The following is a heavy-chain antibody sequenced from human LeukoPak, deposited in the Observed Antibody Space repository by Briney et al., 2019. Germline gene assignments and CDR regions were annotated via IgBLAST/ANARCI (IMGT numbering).Heavy chain of an antibody. CDR2: ISGSSRHK. CDR3: ARTANFAAGYYIDY. D-gene: IGHD6-13*01. Sequence: GGSLRLSCAASGFTFSSYTMNWVRQAPGKGLEWVSSISGSSRHKYYADSVKGRFTISRDNAKDSLYLQMYSLRAEDTAVYYCARTANFAAGYYIDYWGQRTLVTVSS. CDR1: GFTFSSYT. V-gene: IGHV3-21*01. J-gene: IGHJ4*02.